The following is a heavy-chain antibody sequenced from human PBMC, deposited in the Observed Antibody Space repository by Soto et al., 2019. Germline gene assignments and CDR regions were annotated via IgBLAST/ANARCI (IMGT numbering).Heavy chain of an antibody. CDR2: IKSKAAGGTT. CDR1: GFTFINAW. J-gene: IGHJ4*02. V-gene: IGHV3-15*01. D-gene: IGHD3-10*01. CDR3: TTLTMVDVHNDY. Sequence: RLSCAASGFTFINAWMSWVRQAPGKGLEWVGRIKSKAAGGTTDYAAPVKGRFTISRDDSKTTLYLQMNSLRTEDTAVYYCTTLTMVDVHNDYWGQGTLVTVSS.